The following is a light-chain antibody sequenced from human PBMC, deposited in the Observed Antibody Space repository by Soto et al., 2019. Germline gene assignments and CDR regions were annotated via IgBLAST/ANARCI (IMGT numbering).Light chain of an antibody. J-gene: IGLJ1*01. CDR3: SSHTSSSTSYV. V-gene: IGLV2-14*01. CDR1: SSDVGGYNY. Sequence: QSALTHPASVSGSPGQSITISCTGTSSDVGGYNYVSWYQQHPGKAPKLMIYDVSNRPSGVSNRFSGSKSGNTASLTISGLQAEDEADYCCSSHTSSSTSYVFGTVTKLTVL. CDR2: DVS.